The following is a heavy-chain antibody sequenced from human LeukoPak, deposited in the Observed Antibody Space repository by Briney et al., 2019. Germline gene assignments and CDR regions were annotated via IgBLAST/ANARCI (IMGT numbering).Heavy chain of an antibody. CDR2: IYHSGST. D-gene: IGHD3-10*01. CDR3: ARDPMVRGVGGY. V-gene: IGHV4-30-2*01. CDR1: GGSISSGGYY. Sequence: SQTLSLTCTVSGGSISSGGYYWSWIRQPPGKGLEWIGYIYHSGSTYYNPSLKSRVTISVDRSKNQFSLKLSSVTAADTAVYYCARDPMVRGVGGYWGQGTLVTVSS. J-gene: IGHJ4*02.